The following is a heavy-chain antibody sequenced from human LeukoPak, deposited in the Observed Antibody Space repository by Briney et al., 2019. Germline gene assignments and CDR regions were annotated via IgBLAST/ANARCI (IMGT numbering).Heavy chain of an antibody. D-gene: IGHD5/OR15-5a*01. CDR3: VRGGIQVSGIDAFDI. V-gene: IGHV3-13*01. CDR2: IGIAGDT. J-gene: IGHJ3*02. CDR1: GFTFRSYD. Sequence: GGSLRLSCAASGFTFRSYDMHWVRQTPGRGLGWVSAIGIAGDTHYPDSVKGRFTISRENAKNSMYLQMNSLKDGDTAVYYCVRGGIQVSGIDAFDIWGQGTMVTVSS.